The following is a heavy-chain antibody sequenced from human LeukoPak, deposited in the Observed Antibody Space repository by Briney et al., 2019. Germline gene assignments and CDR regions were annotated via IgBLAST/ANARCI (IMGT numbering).Heavy chain of an antibody. Sequence: GGSLRLSCAASGFTFSDYAVTWVRQAPGKGLEWVASITGSGSATYYADSVKGRFTISRDNAKNSLSLQMNSLRAEDTAVYYCARGTYSGTYYAWYYFDYWGQGTLVTVSS. CDR1: GFTFSDYA. CDR2: ITGSGSAT. CDR3: ARGTYSGTYYAWYYFDY. D-gene: IGHD1-26*01. J-gene: IGHJ4*02. V-gene: IGHV3-11*01.